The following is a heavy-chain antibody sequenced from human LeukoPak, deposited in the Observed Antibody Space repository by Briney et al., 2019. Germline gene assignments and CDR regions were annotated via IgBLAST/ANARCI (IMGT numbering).Heavy chain of an antibody. J-gene: IGHJ4*02. D-gene: IGHD6-13*01. CDR3: ARDPGYSSFGFDY. Sequence: ASVKVSCKASGGIFSSYAISWVRQAPGQGLEWMGWINPNSGGTNYAQKFQGRVTMTRDTSISTAYMELSRLRSDDTAVYYCARDPGYSSFGFDYWGQGTLVTVSS. CDR2: INPNSGGT. CDR1: GGIFSSYA. V-gene: IGHV1-2*02.